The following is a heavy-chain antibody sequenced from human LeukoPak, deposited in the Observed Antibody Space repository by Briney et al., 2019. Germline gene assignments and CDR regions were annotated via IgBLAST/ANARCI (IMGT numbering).Heavy chain of an antibody. V-gene: IGHV1-2*02. Sequence: ASVKVSCKASGYTFSGTGWYLYWLRQAPGQGLECMGWIHPNNGDTAYAQKFEGRVAMTRDTSISTAYMEFTAVYFCARDGPAQMVDLDYWGQGTPVTVSS. D-gene: IGHD5-24*01. CDR3: MVDLDY. J-gene: IGHJ4*02. CDR1: GYTFSGTGWY. CDR2: IHPNNGDT.